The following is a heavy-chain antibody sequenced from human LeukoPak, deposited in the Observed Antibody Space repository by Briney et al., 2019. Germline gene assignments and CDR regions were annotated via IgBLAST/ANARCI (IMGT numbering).Heavy chain of an antibody. D-gene: IGHD2-21*02. CDR2: TRNKANSYTT. J-gene: IGHJ4*02. V-gene: IGHV3-72*01. CDR3: ARGVYCGGDCYYCNM. CDR1: GFTFSDHY. Sequence: GGSLRRSCAASGFTFSDHYMDWVRQAPGKGLEWVGRTRNKANSYTTEYAASVKGRFTISRDDSKNSLYLQMNSLKTEDTAVYYCARGVYCGGDCYYCNMWGQGTLVTVSS.